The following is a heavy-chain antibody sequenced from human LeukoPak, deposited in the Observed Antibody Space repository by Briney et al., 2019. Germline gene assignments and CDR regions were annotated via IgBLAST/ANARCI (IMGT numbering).Heavy chain of an antibody. Sequence: ASVKVSCKASGYTFTGYYMHWVRQAPGQGLEWMGWINPNSGGTNYAQKFQGRVTMTRDTSISTAYMELSRLRSDDMAVYYCARVERGSGSYSDYYYYYYMDVWGKGTTVTVSS. J-gene: IGHJ6*03. CDR3: ARVERGSGSYSDYYYYYYMDV. D-gene: IGHD3-10*01. CDR2: INPNSGGT. CDR1: GYTFTGYY. V-gene: IGHV1-2*02.